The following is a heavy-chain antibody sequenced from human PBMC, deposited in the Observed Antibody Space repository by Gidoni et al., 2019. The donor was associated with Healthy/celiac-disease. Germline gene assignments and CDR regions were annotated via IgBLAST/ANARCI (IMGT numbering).Heavy chain of an antibody. D-gene: IGHD2-2*01. V-gene: IGHV4-34*01. CDR2: INHSGRT. J-gene: IGHJ6*02. CDR3: ARGPIVVVPPAHYYYYGIDV. CDR1: GGSFSGYS. Sequence: QVQLQQWGAGLLKPSETLSLTCAVYGGSFSGYSWSWCRQPPGKGLEWIGEINHSGRTNYKPSLKSRVTISVDTSKNQFSLKLSYVTAADTAVYYWARGPIVVVPPAHYYYYGIDVWGQGTTVTVSS.